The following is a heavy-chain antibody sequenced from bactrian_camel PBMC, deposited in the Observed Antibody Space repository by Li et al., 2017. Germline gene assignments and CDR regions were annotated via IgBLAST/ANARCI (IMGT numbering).Heavy chain of an antibody. Sequence: HVQLVESGGDLVQPGGSLRLSCAASGDTLTSSCMAWFRQVPGKERERVARIDSDRSITYADSVKGRFTISQGNADMSVCLQMNSLKPEDTAMYYCTKDRSYGTRNWAQSTRGQGTQVTVS. J-gene: IGHJ4*01. V-gene: IGHV3S53*01. CDR1: GDTLTSSC. CDR3: TKDRSYGTRNWAQST. D-gene: IGHD3*01. CDR2: IDSDRSI.